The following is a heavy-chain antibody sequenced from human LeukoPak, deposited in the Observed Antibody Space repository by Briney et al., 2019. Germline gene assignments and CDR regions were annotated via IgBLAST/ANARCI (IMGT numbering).Heavy chain of an antibody. J-gene: IGHJ4*02. Sequence: GGSLRLSCAASGFTFSSYAMSWVRQAPGKGLEWVSAISGSGGGTYYADSVRGRFTISRDNSKNTLYLQMNSLRAEETAVYYCAKVVRGVIRGFDYWGQGTLVTVSS. CDR2: ISGSGGGT. CDR1: GFTFSSYA. V-gene: IGHV3-23*01. CDR3: AKVVRGVIRGFDY. D-gene: IGHD3-10*02.